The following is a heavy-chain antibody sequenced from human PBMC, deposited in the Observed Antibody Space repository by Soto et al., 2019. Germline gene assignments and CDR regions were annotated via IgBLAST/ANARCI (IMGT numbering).Heavy chain of an antibody. J-gene: IGHJ6*03. D-gene: IGHD5-18*01. V-gene: IGHV3-74*01. CDR3: ASNTAMESYYMDV. Sequence: EVQLVESGGGLVQPGGSLRLSCAASGFTFSSYWMHWVRQAPGKGLVWVSRINSDGSSTSYADSVKGRFTISRDNAKNTLYLQMNSLRAEDTAVYYGASNTAMESYYMDVWGKGTRSPSP. CDR1: GFTFSSYW. CDR2: INSDGSST.